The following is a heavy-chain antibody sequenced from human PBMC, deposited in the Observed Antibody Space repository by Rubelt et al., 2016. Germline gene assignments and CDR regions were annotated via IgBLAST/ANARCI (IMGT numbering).Heavy chain of an antibody. V-gene: IGHV1-3*01. D-gene: IGHD3-9*01. CDR3: ARDVRYFDWLSPFDY. CDR1: GYTFTSYA. CDR2: INAGNGNT. J-gene: IGHJ4*02. Sequence: QVQLVQSGAEVKKPGASVKVSCKASGYTFTSYAMHWVRQAPGQRLEWMGWINAGNGNTKYSQKFKGRVTITRDTAASTAYIELGSLSSEGTAVYYCARDVRYFDWLSPFDYWGQGTLVTVSS.